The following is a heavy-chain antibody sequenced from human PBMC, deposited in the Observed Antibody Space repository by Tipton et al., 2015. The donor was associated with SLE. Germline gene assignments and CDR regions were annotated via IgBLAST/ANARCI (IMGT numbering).Heavy chain of an antibody. Sequence: SLRLSCAASGFTFSTYAMHWVRQAPGKGLEWVAVISYDGSNNYADSVKGRFTISRDNSKNTLYLQMNSLRAEDTAVYYCARVLGSYSGMDVGGQGTTVTVSS. D-gene: IGHD7-27*01. CDR1: GFTFSTYA. J-gene: IGHJ6*02. CDR3: ARVLGSYSGMDV. CDR2: ISYDGSN. V-gene: IGHV3-30*04.